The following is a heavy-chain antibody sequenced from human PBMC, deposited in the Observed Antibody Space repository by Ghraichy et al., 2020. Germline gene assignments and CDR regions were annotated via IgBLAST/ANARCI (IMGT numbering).Heavy chain of an antibody. D-gene: IGHD6-19*01. V-gene: IGHV1-2*06. CDR3: AAGYSSGLRVDP. CDR2: INPNNGAT. Sequence: ASVKVSCKASGYTFTAYYIHWVRQAPGQGIEWMGRINPNNGATNYAQKFQGRVTMTRDASIKTANMELTKLTSDDTAMYYCAAGYSSGLRVDPWGQGTLVTVSS. J-gene: IGHJ5*02. CDR1: GYTFTAYY.